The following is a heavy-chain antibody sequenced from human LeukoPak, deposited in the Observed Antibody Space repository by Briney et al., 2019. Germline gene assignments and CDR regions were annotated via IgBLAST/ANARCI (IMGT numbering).Heavy chain of an antibody. J-gene: IGHJ4*02. CDR2: INSDGSRT. CDR1: GFTFSRLW. D-gene: IGHD5-18*01. V-gene: IGHV3-74*01. CDR3: ARVPDSYGFTGFDY. Sequence: GGSLRLSCAASGFTFSRLWMHWVRQAPGRGLQWISRINSDGSRTDFADSVKGRFTISRDNSKNTLYLQMNSLRAEDTAVYYCARVPDSYGFTGFDYWGQGTLVTVSS.